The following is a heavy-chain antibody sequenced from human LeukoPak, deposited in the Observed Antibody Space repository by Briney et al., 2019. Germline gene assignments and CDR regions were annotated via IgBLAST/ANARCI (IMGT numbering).Heavy chain of an antibody. J-gene: IGHJ6*02. Sequence: PGGSLRLSCAASGFTFSSYGMHWVRQAPGKGLEWVAVISYDGSNKYYADSVKGRFTISRDNSKNTLYLQMNSLRAEDTAVYYCANRISSGWYGYYYYYGMDVWGQGTTVTVSS. D-gene: IGHD6-19*01. CDR2: ISYDGSNK. V-gene: IGHV3-30*18. CDR3: ANRISSGWYGYYYYYGMDV. CDR1: GFTFSSYG.